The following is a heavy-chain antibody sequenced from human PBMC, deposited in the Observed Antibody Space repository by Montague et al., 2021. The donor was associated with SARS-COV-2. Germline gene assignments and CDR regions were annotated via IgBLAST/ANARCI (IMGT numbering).Heavy chain of an antibody. CDR1: GGSISSGSYY. V-gene: IGHV4-61*02. CDR2: ISISGST. Sequence: TLSLTCTVSGGSISSGSYYWSWTRQPAGKGLEWIGRISISGSTNYNPSLKSRVTISVDTSKNQFSLKLSSVTAADTAVYYCARDIAVAGLFDYWGKGTLVTVSS. J-gene: IGHJ4*02. CDR3: ARDIAVAGLFDY. D-gene: IGHD6-19*01.